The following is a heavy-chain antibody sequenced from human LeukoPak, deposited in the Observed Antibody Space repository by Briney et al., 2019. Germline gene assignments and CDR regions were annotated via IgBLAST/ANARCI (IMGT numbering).Heavy chain of an antibody. CDR3: ARDQRGPSDRYYFDY. Sequence: GGSLRLSCAASGFTFSSYAMSWVRQAPGKGLEWVSAISGSGGSTYYADSVKGRFTISRDNSKNTLYLQMNSLRAEDTAVYYCARDQRGPSDRYYFDYWGQGTLVTVSS. V-gene: IGHV3-23*01. J-gene: IGHJ4*02. D-gene: IGHD3-22*01. CDR1: GFTFSSYA. CDR2: ISGSGGST.